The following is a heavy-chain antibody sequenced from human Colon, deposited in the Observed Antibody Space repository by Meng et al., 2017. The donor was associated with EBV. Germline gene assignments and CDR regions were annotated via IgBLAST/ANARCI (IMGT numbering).Heavy chain of an antibody. CDR3: AKDQIGGYGWFDP. J-gene: IGHJ5*02. D-gene: IGHD3-10*01. Sequence: VRLLACRPWLVQPHQPPFTTIAVCGCSITSGGYCCPRLRQPPGKGLEWSGYNFYTGSTYYTPSHKSRVTISLDTSKNQFSLKLSSVTAANTAVYYCAKDQIGGYGWFDPWGQGTLVTGSS. V-gene: IGHV4-30-4*01. CDR2: NFYTGST. CDR1: GCSITSGGYC.